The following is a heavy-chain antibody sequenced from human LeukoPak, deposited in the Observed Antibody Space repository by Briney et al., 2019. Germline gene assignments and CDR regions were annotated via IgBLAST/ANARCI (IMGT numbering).Heavy chain of an antibody. Sequence: LPGGSLRLSCAASGFTFDDYAMHWVRQAPGKGLEWVSLISRDGGSTYYADSVKGRFTISRDNSKNSLYLQMNSLRAEDTALYYCAKEYCSGGSCYSNAPGDYWGQGTLVTVSS. CDR3: AKEYCSGGSCYSNAPGDY. V-gene: IGHV3-43D*03. J-gene: IGHJ4*02. CDR1: GFTFDDYA. D-gene: IGHD2-15*01. CDR2: ISRDGGST.